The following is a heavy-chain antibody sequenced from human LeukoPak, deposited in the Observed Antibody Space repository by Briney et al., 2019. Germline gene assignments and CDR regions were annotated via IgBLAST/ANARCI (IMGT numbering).Heavy chain of an antibody. Sequence: GGSLRLSCAASGFTFSSYAMSWVRQAPGKGLEWVAVIWYDGSNKYYADSVKGRFTISRDNAKNSLYLQMNSLRAEDTAVYYCARGLEVAGTFWGQGTLVTVSS. CDR1: GFTFSSYA. CDR2: IWYDGSNK. V-gene: IGHV3-33*08. J-gene: IGHJ4*02. CDR3: ARGLEVAGTF. D-gene: IGHD6-19*01.